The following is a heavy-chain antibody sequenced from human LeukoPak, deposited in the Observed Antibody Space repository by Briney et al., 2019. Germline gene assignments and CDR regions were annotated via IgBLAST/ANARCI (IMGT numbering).Heavy chain of an antibody. CDR2: INHSGST. CDR3: MVRGVILHYFDY. V-gene: IGHV4-34*01. D-gene: IGHD3-10*01. CDR1: GGSFSGYY. J-gene: IGHJ4*02. Sequence: PSETLSLTCAVYGGSFSGYYWSWIRQPPGKGLEWIGKINHSGSTNYNPSLKSRVTISVDTSKNQFSLKLSSVTAADTAVYYCMVRGVILHYFDYWGQGTLVTVSS.